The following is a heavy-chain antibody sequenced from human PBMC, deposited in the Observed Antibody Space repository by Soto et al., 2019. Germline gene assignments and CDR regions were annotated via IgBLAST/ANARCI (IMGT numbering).Heavy chain of an antibody. CDR1: GGPVHNGRYY. V-gene: IGHV4-61*01. Sequence: SGTLSLTCTVSGGPVHNGRYYLGWLREPPGKGLEWIGYIYYTGTTNYNPSLKSHVTISVDTSKNQFSLKVKSVSAADTAVYFCARNSRGYIYGYYFDSWGQGTLVTVSS. J-gene: IGHJ4*02. CDR3: ARNSRGYIYGYYFDS. D-gene: IGHD5-18*01. CDR2: IYYTGTT.